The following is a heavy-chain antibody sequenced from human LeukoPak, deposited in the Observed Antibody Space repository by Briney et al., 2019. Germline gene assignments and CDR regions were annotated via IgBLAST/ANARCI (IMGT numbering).Heavy chain of an antibody. CDR1: SGSISSYY. Sequence: SETLSLTCIVSSGSISSYYWSWIRQPPGKGLEWIGYIYYSGSTNYKSSLKSRVTMSVDTSKNQFSLKLTSVTAADTAVYYCARAQDYGDYYFDYWGQGTLVTVSS. V-gene: IGHV4-59*01. J-gene: IGHJ4*02. D-gene: IGHD4-17*01. CDR3: ARAQDYGDYYFDY. CDR2: IYYSGST.